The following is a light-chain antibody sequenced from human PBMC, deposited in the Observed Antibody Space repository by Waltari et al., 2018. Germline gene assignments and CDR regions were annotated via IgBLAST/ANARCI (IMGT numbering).Light chain of an antibody. V-gene: IGLV2-14*01. Sequence: QSALTQPAFVSGSPGQSITIFCIGTNSDVGGYNYVSWYQQHPGKAPKLMIYDVTNRPAGVFNRFSGSKSGNTASLTISGLQAEDEADYYCNSYRNINTYVFGTGTKVTVL. CDR3: NSYRNINTYV. CDR2: DVT. CDR1: NSDVGGYNY. J-gene: IGLJ1*01.